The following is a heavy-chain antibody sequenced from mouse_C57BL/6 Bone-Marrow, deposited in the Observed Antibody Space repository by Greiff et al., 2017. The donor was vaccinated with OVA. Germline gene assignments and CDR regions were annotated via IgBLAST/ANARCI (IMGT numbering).Heavy chain of an antibody. Sequence: QVHVKQPGAELVKPGASVKVSCKASGYTFTSYWMHWVKQRPGQGLEWIGRIHPSASDTNYNQKFKGKATLTVAKSSSTAYMQLSSLTSEDSAVYYCAPLITSWGQGTLVTVSA. J-gene: IGHJ3*01. CDR1: GYTFTSYW. V-gene: IGHV1-74*01. CDR2: IHPSASDT. CDR3: APLITS.